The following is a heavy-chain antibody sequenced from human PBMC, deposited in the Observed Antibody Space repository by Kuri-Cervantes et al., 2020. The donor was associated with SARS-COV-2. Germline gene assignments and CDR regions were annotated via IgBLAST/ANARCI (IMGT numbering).Heavy chain of an antibody. V-gene: IGHV1-46*01. CDR2: INPSGGST. CDR1: GYTFTSYY. J-gene: IGHJ5*02. Sequence: ASVKVSCKASGYTFTSYYMHWVRQAPGQGLEWMGIINPSGGSTSYAQKFQGRVTMTRDTPTSTVYMELSSLRSEDTAVYYCARAFSNYVDWFDPWGQGTLVTVSS. D-gene: IGHD4-11*01. CDR3: ARAFSNYVDWFDP.